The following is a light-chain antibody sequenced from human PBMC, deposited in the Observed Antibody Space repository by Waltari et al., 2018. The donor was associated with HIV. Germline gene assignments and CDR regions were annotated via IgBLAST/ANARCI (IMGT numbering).Light chain of an antibody. CDR2: EVS. CDR1: SSDVGGYNY. V-gene: IGLV2-8*01. J-gene: IGLJ2*01. CDR3: SSYAGSNNFVV. Sequence: QSALTQPPSASGSPGQSVTISCTGTSSDVGGYNYVSWYQQHPGKAPKLMICEVSNRPSVVPARFSGSKSGTTASLTVSGLQAEDEAEYYCSSYAGSNNFVVFGGGTKLTVL.